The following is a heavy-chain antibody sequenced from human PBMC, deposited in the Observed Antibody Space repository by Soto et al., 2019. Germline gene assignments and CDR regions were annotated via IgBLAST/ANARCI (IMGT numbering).Heavy chain of an antibody. CDR3: ATTGKLRGYSGYDFRAFDY. J-gene: IGHJ4*02. V-gene: IGHV4-34*01. Sequence: PSETLSLTCAVYGGSFSGYYWSWIRQPPGKGLEWIGEINHSGSTNYNPSLKSRVTISVDTSKNQFSLKLSSVTAADTAVYYCATTGKLRGYSGYDFRAFDYWGQGTLVTVSS. CDR1: GGSFSGYY. D-gene: IGHD5-12*01. CDR2: INHSGST.